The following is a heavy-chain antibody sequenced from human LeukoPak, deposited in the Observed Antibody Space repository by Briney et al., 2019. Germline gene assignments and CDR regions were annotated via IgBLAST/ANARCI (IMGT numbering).Heavy chain of an antibody. CDR3: AREGTALTGYRVESEGY. CDR1: GYSISSGYY. V-gene: IGHV4-38-2*02. D-gene: IGHD3-9*01. CDR2: IYHSGST. Sequence: PSETLSLTCTVSGYSISSGYYWGWIRQPPGKGLEWIGSIYHSGSTYYNPSLKSRVTISVDTSKSQFSLKLSSVTAADTAVYYCAREGTALTGYRVESEGYWGQGTLVTVSS. J-gene: IGHJ4*02.